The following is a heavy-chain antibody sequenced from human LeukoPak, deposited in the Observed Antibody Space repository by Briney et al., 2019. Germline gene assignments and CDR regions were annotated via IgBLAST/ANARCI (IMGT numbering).Heavy chain of an antibody. Sequence: SGGSLRLSCAASGFTFSSYSMNWVRQAPGKGLEWVSYISSSSSTIYYADSVKGRFTISRDNAKNSLYLQMNSLRAEDTAVYYCAREDCSGGSCYITYYYYMDVWGKGTTVTVSS. CDR1: GFTFSSYS. CDR2: ISSSSSTI. J-gene: IGHJ6*03. D-gene: IGHD2-15*01. CDR3: AREDCSGGSCYITYYYYMDV. V-gene: IGHV3-48*04.